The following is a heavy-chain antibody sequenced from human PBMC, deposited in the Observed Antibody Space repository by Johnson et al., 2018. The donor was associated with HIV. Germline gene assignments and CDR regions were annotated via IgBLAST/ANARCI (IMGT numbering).Heavy chain of an antibody. J-gene: IGHJ3*02. CDR2: IRSKAYGGTT. V-gene: IGHV3-71*02. Sequence: VQLVESGGGLVKPGGSLRLYCAASRFTFSDYYMSWIRQAPGKGLEWVGFIRSKAYGGTTEYAASVKGRFTISRDDSKSITYLQMKSLKTDDTAVYYCAKDLRIFDWFNAYDAFDIWGQGTMVTVSS. CDR3: AKDLRIFDWFNAYDAFDI. CDR1: RFTFSDYY. D-gene: IGHD3-9*01.